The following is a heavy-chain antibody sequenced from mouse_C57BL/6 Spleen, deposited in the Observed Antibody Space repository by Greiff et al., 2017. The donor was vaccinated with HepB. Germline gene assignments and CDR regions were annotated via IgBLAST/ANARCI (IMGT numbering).Heavy chain of an antibody. V-gene: IGHV5-4*01. Sequence: EVQLLESGGGLVKPGGSLKLSCAASGFTFSSYAMSWVRQTPEKRLEWVATISDGGSYTYYPDNVKGRFTIARDNAKNNLYLQMSHLKSEDTAMYYCARDAGLGNYLRPHWYFDVWGTGTTVTVSS. CDR2: ISDGGSYT. J-gene: IGHJ1*03. D-gene: IGHD2-1*01. CDR3: ARDAGLGNYLRPHWYFDV. CDR1: GFTFSSYA.